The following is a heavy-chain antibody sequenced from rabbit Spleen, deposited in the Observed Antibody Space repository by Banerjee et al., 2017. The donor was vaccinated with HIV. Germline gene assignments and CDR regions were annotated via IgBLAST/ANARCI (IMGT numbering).Heavy chain of an antibody. D-gene: IGHD6-1*01. J-gene: IGHJ6*01. V-gene: IGHV1S40*01. Sequence: QSLEESGGDLVKPGASLTLTCTASGFSFSSNYYMCWIRQAPGKGLEWIGCTNTTSGNTWYASWAKGRFTISKTSSTTVTLQMTDLTAADTATYFCARNNVGAPGYGHAIALWGPGTLVTVS. CDR2: TNTTSGNT. CDR3: ARNNVGAPGYGHAIAL. CDR1: GFSFSSNYY.